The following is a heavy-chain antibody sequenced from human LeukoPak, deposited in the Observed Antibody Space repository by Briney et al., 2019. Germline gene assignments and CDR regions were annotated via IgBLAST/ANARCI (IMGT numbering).Heavy chain of an antibody. CDR2: INHSGST. Sequence: GSLRLSCAASGFTFSSYSMNWVRQPPGKGLEWIGEINHSGSTNYNPSLKSRVTISVDTSKNQFSLKLSSVTAADTAVYYCATSLRTMVRVKEPNWFDPWGQGTLVTVSS. J-gene: IGHJ5*02. CDR3: ATSLRTMVRVKEPNWFDP. CDR1: GFTFSSYS. D-gene: IGHD3-10*01. V-gene: IGHV4-34*08.